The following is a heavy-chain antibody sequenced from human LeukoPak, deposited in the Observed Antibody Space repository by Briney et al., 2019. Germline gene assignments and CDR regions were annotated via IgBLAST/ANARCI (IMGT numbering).Heavy chain of an antibody. CDR3: ARISAGGAVAE. CDR1: GITFGNYG. D-gene: IGHD6-19*01. Sequence: GGSLRLSXAVSGITFGNYGMKWVRQAPGKGLEFVSYISSNGASTYYANSVEGRFTISRDNSNNTLYLQMGGLRPEDTAVFYCARISAGGAVAEWGQGTLVTVSS. CDR2: ISSNGAST. V-gene: IGHV3-64*01. J-gene: IGHJ4*02.